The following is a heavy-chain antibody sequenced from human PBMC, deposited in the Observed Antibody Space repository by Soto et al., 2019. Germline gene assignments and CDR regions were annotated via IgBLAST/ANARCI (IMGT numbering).Heavy chain of an antibody. CDR3: AREDCSGGSCYSGHYGMDV. D-gene: IGHD2-15*01. V-gene: IGHV1-69*04. CDR2: IIPILGIA. CDR1: GGTFSSYT. Sequence: SVKVSCKASGGTFSSYTISWVRQAPGQGLEWMGRIIPILGIANYAQKFQGRVTITADKSTSTAYMELSSLRSEDTAVYYCAREDCSGGSCYSGHYGMDVWGQGTTVTVSS. J-gene: IGHJ6*02.